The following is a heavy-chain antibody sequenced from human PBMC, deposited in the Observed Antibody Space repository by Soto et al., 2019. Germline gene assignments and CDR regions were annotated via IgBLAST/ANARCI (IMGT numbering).Heavy chain of an antibody. Sequence: SETLSLTCTVSGGSISSSSYYWGWIRQPPGKGLEWIGGIYYSGSTYYNPSLKSRVTISVDTSKNQFSLKLSSVTAADTAVYYCANDYEYYFDYWGQGTLVTVSS. V-gene: IGHV4-39*01. CDR1: GGSISSSSYY. D-gene: IGHD4-17*01. CDR3: ANDYEYYFDY. J-gene: IGHJ4*02. CDR2: IYYSGST.